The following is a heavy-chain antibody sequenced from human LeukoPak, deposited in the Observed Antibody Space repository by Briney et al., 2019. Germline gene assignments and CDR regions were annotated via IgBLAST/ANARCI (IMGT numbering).Heavy chain of an antibody. CDR1: GYTFTGYY. J-gene: IGHJ4*02. Sequence: ASVKVSCKASGYTFTGYYMHWVRQASGQGLEWMGWMNPNSGDTGYAQTFQGRVTMTRDTSISTAYMELSSLRSEDTAVYYCARGRTDYYDSNHSFPALGYWGQGTLVTVSS. CDR3: ARGRTDYYDSNHSFPALGY. V-gene: IGHV1-8*02. CDR2: MNPNSGDT. D-gene: IGHD3-22*01.